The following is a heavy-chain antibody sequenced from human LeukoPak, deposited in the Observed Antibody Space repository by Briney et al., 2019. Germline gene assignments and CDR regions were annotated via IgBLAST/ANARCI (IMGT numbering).Heavy chain of an antibody. J-gene: IGHJ3*02. V-gene: IGHV4-39*07. CDR1: GGSISSSSYY. Sequence: SETLSLTCTVSGGSISSSSYYWGWIRQPPGKGLEWIGEIYHSGSTNYNPSLKSRVTISVDKSKNQFSLKLSSVTAADTAVCYCARKQYGADAFDIWGQGTMVTVSS. CDR3: ARKQYGADAFDI. CDR2: IYHSGST. D-gene: IGHD4-17*01.